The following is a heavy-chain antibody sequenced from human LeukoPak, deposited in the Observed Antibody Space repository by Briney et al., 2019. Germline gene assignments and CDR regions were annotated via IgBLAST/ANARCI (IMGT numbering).Heavy chain of an antibody. Sequence: SETLSLTCTVSGGSISSYYWSWIRQPAGKGLEWIGRIYTSGSTNYNPSLKSRVTMSVDTSKNQFSLKLSSVTAADTAVYYCARGYSYGYSPDWYFDLWGRGTLVTVSS. J-gene: IGHJ2*01. V-gene: IGHV4-4*07. D-gene: IGHD5-18*01. CDR1: GGSISSYY. CDR2: IYTSGST. CDR3: ARGYSYGYSPDWYFDL.